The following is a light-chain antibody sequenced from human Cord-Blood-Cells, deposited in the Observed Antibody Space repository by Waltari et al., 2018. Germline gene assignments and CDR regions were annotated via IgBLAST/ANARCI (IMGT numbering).Light chain of an antibody. CDR3: QQYNNWPPGKSVT. CDR1: QSVSSN. CDR2: GAS. V-gene: IGKV3-15*01. J-gene: IGKJ2*01. Sequence: ELVITQSPATLPVSPGDRATLSCKPSQSVSSNLAWYQQKPGQAPSLLIHGASTRATGIPARFSGSGSGTEFTLTISSLQSEDFAVYYCQQYNNWPPGKSVTFGQGTKLEIK.